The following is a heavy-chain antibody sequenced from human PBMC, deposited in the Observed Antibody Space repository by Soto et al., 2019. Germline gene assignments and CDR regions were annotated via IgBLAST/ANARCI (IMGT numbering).Heavy chain of an antibody. D-gene: IGHD2-8*01. CDR1: GGTFSSYA. V-gene: IGHV1-69*13. Sequence: SVKVSCKASGGTFSSYAISWVRQAPGQGLEWMGGIIPIFGTANYAQKFQGRVTITADESTSTAYMELSSLRSEDTAVYYCAREFGGYCTNGVCYDTYYYFDYWGQGTLVTVSS. CDR2: IIPIFGTA. CDR3: AREFGGYCTNGVCYDTYYYFDY. J-gene: IGHJ4*02.